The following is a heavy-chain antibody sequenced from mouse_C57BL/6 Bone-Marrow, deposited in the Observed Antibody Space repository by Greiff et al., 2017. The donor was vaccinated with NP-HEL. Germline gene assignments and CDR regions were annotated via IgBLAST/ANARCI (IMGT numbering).Heavy chain of an antibody. CDR2: IDPENGDT. Sequence: EVQLVESGAELVRPGASVKLSCTASGFNIKDDYMHWVKQRPEQGLEWIGWIDPENGDTEYASKFQGKATITADTSSNTAYLQLSSLTSEDTAVYYCTYYDYGFAYWGQGTLVTVSA. CDR1: GFNIKDDY. CDR3: TYYDYGFAY. J-gene: IGHJ3*01. V-gene: IGHV14-4*01. D-gene: IGHD2-4*01.